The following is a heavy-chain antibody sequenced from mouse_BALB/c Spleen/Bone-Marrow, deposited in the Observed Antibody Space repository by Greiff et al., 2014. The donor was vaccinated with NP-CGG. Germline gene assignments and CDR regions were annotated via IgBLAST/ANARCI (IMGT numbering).Heavy chain of an antibody. CDR1: GYTFTSYW. Sequence: LQQPGSELVRPGASVKLSCKASGYTFTSYWMHWVKQRPGQGLEWLGNIYPGTGGINYDEKFKNKATLTVDTSSSTAYMQLRSLTSEDSAVYYCSRSGYVMDYWGQGTSVTVSS. J-gene: IGHJ4*01. CDR2: IYPGTGGI. V-gene: IGHV1S22*01. CDR3: SRSGYVMDY. D-gene: IGHD3-1*01.